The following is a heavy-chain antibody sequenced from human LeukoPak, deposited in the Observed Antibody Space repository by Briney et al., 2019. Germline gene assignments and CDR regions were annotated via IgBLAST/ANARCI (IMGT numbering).Heavy chain of an antibody. V-gene: IGHV3-23*01. Sequence: GGSLRLSCAVSGITLSNYGMSWVRQAPGKGLEWVSAISGSGGSTYYADSVKGRFTISRDNSKNTLYLQMNSLRAEDTAVYYCAKEGDEVSFDYWGQGTLVTVSS. CDR3: AKEGDEVSFDY. CDR1: GITLSNYG. D-gene: IGHD1-14*01. J-gene: IGHJ4*02. CDR2: ISGSGGST.